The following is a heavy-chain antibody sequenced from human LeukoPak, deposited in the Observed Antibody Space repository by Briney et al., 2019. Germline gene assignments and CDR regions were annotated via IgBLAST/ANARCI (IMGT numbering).Heavy chain of an antibody. J-gene: IGHJ6*02. Sequence: ASVKVSCKASGYTFDNFDINWVRQATGQGLEWMGWMNPKSGNTGSAQKFQGRVTITADKSTSTAYMELSSLRSEDTAVYYCARGRLSYYDSSGDYYYYYGMDVWGQGTTVTVSS. CDR2: MNPKSGNT. CDR1: GYTFDNFD. V-gene: IGHV1-8*01. D-gene: IGHD3-22*01. CDR3: ARGRLSYYDSSGDYYYYYGMDV.